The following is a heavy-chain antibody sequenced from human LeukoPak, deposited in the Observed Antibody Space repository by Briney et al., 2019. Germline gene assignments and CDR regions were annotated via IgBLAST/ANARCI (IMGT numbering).Heavy chain of an antibody. V-gene: IGHV3-30*18. J-gene: IGHJ4*02. Sequence: GGSLRLSCAASGFTFSSYFVHWVRQAPGKGLDWVTTISYDGSIQYYSDSVKGRFTISRDNSKNTLYLQMNSLRAEDTAVYYCAKGRRSGDYVFDYWGQGTLVTVSS. CDR2: ISYDGSIQ. CDR3: AKGRRSGDYVFDY. D-gene: IGHD4-17*01. CDR1: GFTFSSYF.